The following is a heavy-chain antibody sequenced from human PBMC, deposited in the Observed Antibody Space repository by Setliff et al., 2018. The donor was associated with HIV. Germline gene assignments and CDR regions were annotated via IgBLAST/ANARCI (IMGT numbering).Heavy chain of an antibody. CDR1: GVSITSYF. J-gene: IGHJ4*02. CDR3: APYGPTFYLDD. V-gene: IGHV4-4*08. D-gene: IGHD4-17*01. Sequence: SETLSLTCTVSGVSITSYFWSWIRQPPGKGLEYIGHIYYSGGTSGTTNYNPSLKNRVTFTRDTSASTAYMEVSSLKSEDTAVYYCAPYGPTFYLDDWGQGTLVTVSS. CDR2: IYYSGGTSGTT.